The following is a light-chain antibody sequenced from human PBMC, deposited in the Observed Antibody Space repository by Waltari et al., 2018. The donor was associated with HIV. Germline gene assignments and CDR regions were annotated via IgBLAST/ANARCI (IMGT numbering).Light chain of an antibody. CDR1: QSISSW. CDR2: KAS. V-gene: IGKV1-5*03. J-gene: IGKJ2*01. CDR3: QQHNRNHT. Sequence: DIQMTQSPSTLSASVGDRVTITCRASQSISSWLAWYQQKPGKAPKLLIYKASSLGSGVPSRFSGSGSGTEFTLTISSLQPDDFATYYCQQHNRNHTFGQGTKLETK.